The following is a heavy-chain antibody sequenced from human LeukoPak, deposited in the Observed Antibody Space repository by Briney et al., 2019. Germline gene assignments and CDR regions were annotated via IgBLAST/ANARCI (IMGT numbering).Heavy chain of an antibody. CDR1: GFTCSSYE. D-gene: IGHD1-26*01. CDR3: ASGRTYIVGATAPFDY. CDR2: ISSSGSTI. V-gene: IGHV3-48*03. J-gene: IGHJ4*02. Sequence: GVSLSRYCAASGFTCSSYEMNWVRQAPGKGLEWGSYISSSGSTIYYADSVKGRFTIYRDNAKNSLYLQMNSLRAEDTAVYYCASGRTYIVGATAPFDYWGQGTLVTVSS.